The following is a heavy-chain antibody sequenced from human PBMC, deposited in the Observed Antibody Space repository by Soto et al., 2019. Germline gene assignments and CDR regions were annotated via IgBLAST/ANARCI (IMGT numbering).Heavy chain of an antibody. V-gene: IGHV4-4*02. CDR1: GGSTSSGDC. Sequence: QMRLQESGPGLVKPSGTLSLTCAVSGGSTSSGDCWSWVRQPPGKGLEWIGEIYHSGATNSNPSLESRPTRSVDKSNNQFSLTLSSVTAEDTAVYYCALMGSPVTTGRLHYWGQGTLVTGSS. J-gene: IGHJ4*02. CDR3: ALMGSPVTTGRLHY. CDR2: IYHSGAT. D-gene: IGHD2-8*01.